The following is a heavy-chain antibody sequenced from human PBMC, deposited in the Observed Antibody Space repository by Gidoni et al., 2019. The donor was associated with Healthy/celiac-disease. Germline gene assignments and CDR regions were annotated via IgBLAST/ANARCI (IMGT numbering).Heavy chain of an antibody. CDR2: IWYDGSNK. J-gene: IGHJ6*03. CDR3: ARDGYCSGGSCTPDYYYYYMDV. V-gene: IGHV3-33*01. D-gene: IGHD2-15*01. Sequence: QVKLVESGGGVVQPGRSLRLSCAASGFTFSSYGMHWVRQAPGKGLEWVAVIWYDGSNKYYADSVKGRFTISRDNSKNTLYLQMNSLRAEDTAVYYCARDGYCSGGSCTPDYYYYYMDVWGKGTTVTVSS. CDR1: GFTFSSYG.